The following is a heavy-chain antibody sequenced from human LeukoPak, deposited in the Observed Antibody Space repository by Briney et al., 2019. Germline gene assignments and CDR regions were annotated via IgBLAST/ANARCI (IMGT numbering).Heavy chain of an antibody. J-gene: IGHJ6*03. D-gene: IGHD6-6*01. V-gene: IGHV3-30*18. CDR3: AKVLSSSSDYMDV. CDR2: ILYDGSNK. Sequence: GRSLRLSCAASGFTFSSYGMHWVRQAPGKGLEWVAVILYDGSNKYYADSVKGRFTISRDNSKNTLYLQMNSLRAEDTAVYYCAKVLSSSSDYMDVWGKGTAVTVSS. CDR1: GFTFSSYG.